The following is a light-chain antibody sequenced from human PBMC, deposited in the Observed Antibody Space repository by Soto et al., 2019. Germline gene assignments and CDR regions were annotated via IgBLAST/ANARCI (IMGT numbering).Light chain of an antibody. V-gene: IGKV1-39*01. CDR2: AAS. J-gene: IGKJ4*01. Sequence: DIQMTQSPSFLSASVGDRVSISCRASQSTRSYLNWYQQKPGKAPKLLIYAASTLQRGVPSRFSGSGSGTDFTLTISSLQPEDFATYICQQSFDTLSFTFGGGTKVDIK. CDR1: QSTRSY. CDR3: QQSFDTLSFT.